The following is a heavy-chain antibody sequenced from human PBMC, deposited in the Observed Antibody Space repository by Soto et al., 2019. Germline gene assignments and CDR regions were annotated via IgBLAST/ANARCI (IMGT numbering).Heavy chain of an antibody. J-gene: IGHJ4*02. CDR1: GGSISSGGYS. D-gene: IGHD3-22*01. Sequence: QLQLQESGSGLVKPSQTLSLTCAVSGGSISSGGYSWSWIRQPPGKGLEWIGYIYHSGSTYYNPSLKSRVTVSVDRSKNQFSPKLSSVTAADTAVYYCARGGVDYYDSSGYYFSPYYFDYWGQGTLVTVSS. CDR3: ARGGVDYYDSSGYYFSPYYFDY. V-gene: IGHV4-30-2*01. CDR2: IYHSGST.